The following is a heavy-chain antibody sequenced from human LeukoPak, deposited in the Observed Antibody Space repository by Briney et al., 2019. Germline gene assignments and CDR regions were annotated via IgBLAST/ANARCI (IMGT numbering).Heavy chain of an antibody. D-gene: IGHD1-26*01. CDR1: GFIFSSYE. CDR2: ITGSGSTI. V-gene: IGHV3-48*03. Sequence: PGGSLRLSCAASGFIFSSYEMNWVRQAPGKGLEWVSYITGSGSTIFYADSVKGRFTISRDNAKNSLYLQMNSLRDEDTAVYYCARAWYSWGYYFDYWGQGTLVTVSS. J-gene: IGHJ4*02. CDR3: ARAWYSWGYYFDY.